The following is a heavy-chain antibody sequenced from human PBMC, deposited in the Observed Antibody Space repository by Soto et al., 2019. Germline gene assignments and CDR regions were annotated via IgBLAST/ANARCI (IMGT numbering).Heavy chain of an antibody. Sequence: QVQLVQSGAEVKKPGSSVKVSCKASGGTFSSYTISWVRQAPGQGLEWMGRIIPILGIANYAQKFQGRVTITXXQXTXXAYMELSSLRSEDTAVYYCAKIASYNWNDVNGMDVWGQGTTVTVSS. CDR2: IIPILGIA. CDR1: GGTFSSYT. V-gene: IGHV1-69*02. D-gene: IGHD1-20*01. J-gene: IGHJ6*02. CDR3: AKIASYNWNDVNGMDV.